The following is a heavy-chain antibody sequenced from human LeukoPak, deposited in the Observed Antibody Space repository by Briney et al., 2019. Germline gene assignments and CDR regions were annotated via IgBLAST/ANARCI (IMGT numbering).Heavy chain of an antibody. J-gene: IGHJ5*02. V-gene: IGHV4-59*01. CDR2: IYYTGST. D-gene: IGHD1-26*01. Sequence: SETLSLTCTVSGGSISTYYWSWIRQPPGKGLEWIGYIYYTGSTSYNPSLKSRVTMSLDASKNQFSLELDSVTPADTAVYYCARGGNYWPQWWFDPWGRGTLVTVSS. CDR1: GGSISTYY. CDR3: ARGGNYWPQWWFDP.